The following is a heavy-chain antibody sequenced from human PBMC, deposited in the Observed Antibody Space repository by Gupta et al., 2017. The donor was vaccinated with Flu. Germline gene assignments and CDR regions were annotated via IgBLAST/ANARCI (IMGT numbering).Heavy chain of an antibody. Sequence: EVQLVESGGTLVRRGGSLRLSCAASGFTFGAYTLRWVRQAPGKGLEWVSSINSDSVYIYYADFAKGRFTISRDNAKDSLFLQMDSLRAEDTAVYYCARDYDSTGYYGLDVWGQGTTVTVSS. CDR1: GFTFGAYT. V-gene: IGHV3-21*02. CDR2: INSDSVYI. J-gene: IGHJ6*02. CDR3: ARDYDSTGYYGLDV. D-gene: IGHD3-22*01.